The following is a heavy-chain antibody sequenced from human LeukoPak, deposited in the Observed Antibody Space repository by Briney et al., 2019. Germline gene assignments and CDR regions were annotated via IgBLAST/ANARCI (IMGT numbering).Heavy chain of an antibody. V-gene: IGHV4-59*08. Sequence: SSETLSLTCSVSGGSVSSYYWSWIRQSPGKGLEWIGYIHNSGSTNYNPSLMSRVTVSVDTSKNQFSLKLSSVTAADTAVYFCARHGRTVTSTYNWWSAFDIWGQGTMVTVSS. CDR2: IHNSGST. D-gene: IGHD6-19*01. J-gene: IGHJ3*02. CDR3: ARHGRTVTSTYNWWSAFDI. CDR1: GGSVSSYY.